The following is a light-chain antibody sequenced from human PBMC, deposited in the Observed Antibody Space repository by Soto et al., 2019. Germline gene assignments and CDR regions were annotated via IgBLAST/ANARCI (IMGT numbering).Light chain of an antibody. CDR2: EVS. Sequence: QSALTQPASVSGSPGQSITLSCTGTSSDVGAYDTVSWYQQHPGKAPKLIIYEVSDRPSGVSTRFSGSKSGSTASLTISGLQADDEADYYCSSYTSTSTRVFGTGTKLTVL. CDR1: SSDVGAYDT. J-gene: IGLJ1*01. CDR3: SSYTSTSTRV. V-gene: IGLV2-14*03.